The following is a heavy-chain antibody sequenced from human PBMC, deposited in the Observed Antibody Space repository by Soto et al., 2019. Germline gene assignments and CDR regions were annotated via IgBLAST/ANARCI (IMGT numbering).Heavy chain of an antibody. CDR3: ARDHSGSYYAFDI. D-gene: IGHD1-26*01. CDR1: GGSISSYY. V-gene: IGHV4-59*01. J-gene: IGHJ3*02. CDR2: IYYSGST. Sequence: SETLSLTCTVSGGSISSYYWSWIRQPPGKGLEWIGYIYYSGSTNYNPSLKSRVTISVDTSKNQFSLKLSSVTAADTAVYYCARDHSGSYYAFDIWGQGTMVTV.